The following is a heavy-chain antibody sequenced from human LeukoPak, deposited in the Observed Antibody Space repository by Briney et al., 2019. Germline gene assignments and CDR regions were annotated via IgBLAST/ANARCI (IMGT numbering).Heavy chain of an antibody. CDR2: ISWNSGSI. D-gene: IGHD6-19*01. CDR3: AKAGIAVAGESGDYYYYYGMDV. CDR1: GFTFDDYA. V-gene: IGHV3-9*01. Sequence: GGSLRLPCAASGFTFDDYAMHWVRQAPGKGLEWVSGISWNSGSIGYADSVKGRFTISRDNAKNSLYLQMNSLRAEDTALYYCAKAGIAVAGESGDYYYYYGMDVWGQGTTVTVSS. J-gene: IGHJ6*02.